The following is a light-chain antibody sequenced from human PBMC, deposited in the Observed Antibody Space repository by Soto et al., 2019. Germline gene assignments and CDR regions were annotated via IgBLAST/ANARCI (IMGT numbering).Light chain of an antibody. Sequence: DIQMTQSPSTLSASVGDRVTITCRASQSISDRLAWYQQKTGRAPEVLIYKASTLESGVPSRFSGHGSGTEFTLTISSLQPEDFATYYCQQYHIYSGTFGQGTKV. CDR1: QSISDR. J-gene: IGKJ1*01. V-gene: IGKV1-5*03. CDR3: QQYHIYSGT. CDR2: KAS.